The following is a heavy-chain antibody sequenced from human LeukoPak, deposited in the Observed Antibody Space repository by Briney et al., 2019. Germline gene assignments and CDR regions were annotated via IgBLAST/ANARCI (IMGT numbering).Heavy chain of an antibody. CDR2: TSASGGST. CDR3: AKAPYSSGWYDY. V-gene: IGHV3-23*01. D-gene: IGHD6-19*01. Sequence: GGSLRLSCAASGFTFSSYAMSWVRQAPGKGLEWVSGTSASGGSTYYADSVKGRFTISRDNSKNTLYLQMNSLRAEDTAVYYCAKAPYSSGWYDYWGQGTLVTVSS. CDR1: GFTFSSYA. J-gene: IGHJ4*02.